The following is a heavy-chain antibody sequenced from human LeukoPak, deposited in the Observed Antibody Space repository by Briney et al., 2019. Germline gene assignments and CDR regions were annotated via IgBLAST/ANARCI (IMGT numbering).Heavy chain of an antibody. CDR2: INPNSGGT. CDR3: ARDVTWIRYNWFDP. V-gene: IGHV1-2*02. Sequence: ASVKVSCKASGYTFTGYYMHWVRQAPGQGLEWMGWINPNSGGTNYAQKFQGRVTMTRDTSISTAYMELSRLRSDDTAVYYCARDVTWIRYNWFDPWGQGTLVTVSS. J-gene: IGHJ5*02. D-gene: IGHD5-18*01. CDR1: GYTFTGYY.